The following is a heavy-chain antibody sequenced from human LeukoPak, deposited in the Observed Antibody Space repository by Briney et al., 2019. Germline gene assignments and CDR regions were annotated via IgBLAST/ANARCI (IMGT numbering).Heavy chain of an antibody. D-gene: IGHD1-26*01. CDR3: AVAAGWEQAY. CDR1: GFTFSTYW. V-gene: IGHV3-7*01. CDR2: IKQDGSAK. Sequence: GGSLRLSCAASGFTFSTYWRSWVRQAPGKGLEWVANIKQDGSAKNYVDSAMGRFTISRDSAKNSLYLQMNSLRAEDTAVYYCAVAAGWEQAYWGQGTLVTVSS. J-gene: IGHJ4*02.